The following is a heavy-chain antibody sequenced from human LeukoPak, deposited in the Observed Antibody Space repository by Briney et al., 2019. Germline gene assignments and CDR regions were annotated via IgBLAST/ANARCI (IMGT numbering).Heavy chain of an antibody. CDR1: GFTFSSYS. V-gene: IGHV3-23*01. Sequence: GGSLRLSCAASGFTFSSYSMNWVRQAPGKGPEWVSAISGSGGSTYYADSVKGRFTISRDNSKSTLYLQMNSLRAEDTAVYYCAKARESTQYSSGWYGDYFDYWGQGTLVTVSS. CDR3: AKARESTQYSSGWYGDYFDY. J-gene: IGHJ4*02. D-gene: IGHD6-19*01. CDR2: ISGSGGST.